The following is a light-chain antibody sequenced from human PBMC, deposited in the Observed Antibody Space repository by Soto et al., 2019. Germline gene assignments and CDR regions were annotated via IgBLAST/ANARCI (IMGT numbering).Light chain of an antibody. V-gene: IGLV4-60*03. J-gene: IGLJ3*02. CDR3: ETWDSNTRV. CDR1: SGHSSYI. CDR2: LEGSGSY. Sequence: QLVLTQSSSASASLGSSVKLTCTLSSGHSSYIIAWHQQQPGKAPRYLMKLEGSGSYNKGSGVPDRFSGSSSGADRYLTISNLHSEDDADYYCETWDSNTRVFGGGTKLTVL.